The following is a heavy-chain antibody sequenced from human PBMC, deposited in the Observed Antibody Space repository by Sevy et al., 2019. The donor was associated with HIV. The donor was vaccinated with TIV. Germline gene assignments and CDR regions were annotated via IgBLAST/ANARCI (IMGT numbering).Heavy chain of an antibody. CDR3: ATQYSYDY. V-gene: IGHV1-2*02. Sequence: GESLKISCKASGHTFSDYYIQWVRQAPGQGLEWMGWINSNSGAISYAQKFRDRVTMTSDTSISTAYMELSRLRSDDTAVYYCATQYSYDYWGQGTLVTVSS. J-gene: IGHJ4*02. D-gene: IGHD4-4*01. CDR2: INSNSGAI. CDR1: GHTFSDYY.